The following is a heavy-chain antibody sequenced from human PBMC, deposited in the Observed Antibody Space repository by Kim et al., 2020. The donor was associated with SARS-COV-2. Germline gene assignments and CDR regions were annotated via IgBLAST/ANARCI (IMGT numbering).Heavy chain of an antibody. D-gene: IGHD3-22*01. CDR2: ISYDGSNK. Sequence: GGSLRLSCAASGFTFSSYAMHWVRQAPGKGLEWVAVISYDGSNKYYADSVKGRFTISRDNSKNTLYLQMNSLRAEDTAVYYCARRRDYDGSGLSYYGMDVWGQGTTVTVSS. V-gene: IGHV3-30*04. J-gene: IGHJ6*02. CDR1: GFTFSSYA. CDR3: ARRRDYDGSGLSYYGMDV.